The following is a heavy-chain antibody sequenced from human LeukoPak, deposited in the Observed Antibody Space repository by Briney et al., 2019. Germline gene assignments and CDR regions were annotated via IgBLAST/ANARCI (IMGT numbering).Heavy chain of an antibody. CDR3: ARVNRDLYYYYYMDV. CDR1: GFTFSSYW. D-gene: IGHD3-10*01. Sequence: PGGSLRLSCAASGFTFSSYWMSWVRQAPGKGLEWVASIKQDGSEKYYVDSVKGRFTISRDNAKNSLYLQMNSLRAEDTAVYYCARVNRDLYYYYYMDVWGKGTTVTVSS. J-gene: IGHJ6*03. V-gene: IGHV3-7*01. CDR2: IKQDGSEK.